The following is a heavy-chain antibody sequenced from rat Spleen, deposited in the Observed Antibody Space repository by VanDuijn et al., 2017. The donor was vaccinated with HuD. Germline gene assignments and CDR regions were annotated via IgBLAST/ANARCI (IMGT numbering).Heavy chain of an antibody. CDR2: ISPSGGST. Sequence: EVQLVESGGGLVQPGRSLKLSCAASGFTFNNYWMTWIRQAPTKGLEWVASISPSGGSTYYRDSVKGRFTISRDDAKSTLYLQMNSLRSDDTATYYCATHEGSSGFAFWGQGTLVTVSS. CDR1: GFTFNNYW. CDR3: ATHEGSSGFAF. D-gene: IGHD1-11*01. J-gene: IGHJ3*01. V-gene: IGHV5-25*01.